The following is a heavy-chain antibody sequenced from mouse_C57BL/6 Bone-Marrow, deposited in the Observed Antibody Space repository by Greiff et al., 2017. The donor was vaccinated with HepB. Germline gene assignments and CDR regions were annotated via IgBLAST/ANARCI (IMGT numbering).Heavy chain of an antibody. J-gene: IGHJ4*01. CDR2: IHPNSGST. CDR1: GYTFTSYW. Sequence: QVQLQQPGAELVKPGASVKLSCKASGYTFTSYWMHWVKQRPGQGLEWIGMIHPNSGSTNYNEKFKSKATLTVDKSSSTAYMQLSSLTSEDSAVYYCAREEGRSSYYYAMDYWGQGTSVTVSS. D-gene: IGHD1-1*01. V-gene: IGHV1-64*01. CDR3: AREEGRSSYYYAMDY.